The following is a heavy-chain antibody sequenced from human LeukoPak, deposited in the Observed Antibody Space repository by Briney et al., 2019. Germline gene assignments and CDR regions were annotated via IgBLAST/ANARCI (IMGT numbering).Heavy chain of an antibody. Sequence: SETLSLTCAISGGSISSNNWWSWVRQPPKEGLEWIGEMHLDGETHYNPSLKSRLTILMDKSNNQLSLMLTSVTAADTAVYYCTTATSKSLPNWGQGALVTVSS. D-gene: IGHD6-6*01. CDR1: GGSISSNNW. CDR3: TTATSKSLPN. V-gene: IGHV4/OR15-8*02. CDR2: MHLDGET. J-gene: IGHJ4*02.